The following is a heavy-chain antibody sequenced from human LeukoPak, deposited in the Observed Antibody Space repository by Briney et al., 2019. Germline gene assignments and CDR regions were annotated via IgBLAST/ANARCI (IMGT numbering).Heavy chain of an antibody. CDR3: ARPYYYDSRIDP. CDR2: MYYSGST. V-gene: IGHV4-30-4*01. J-gene: IGHJ5*02. D-gene: IGHD3-22*01. CDR1: GGLISSGDYY. Sequence: PSETLSLICTVSGGLISSGDYYWSWIRQPPGKGLEWIAYMYYSGSTYYNASLKRRVTMSADTSKNQPSLKLSSVTAADTAVYYCARPYYYDSRIDPWGQGILVTVSS.